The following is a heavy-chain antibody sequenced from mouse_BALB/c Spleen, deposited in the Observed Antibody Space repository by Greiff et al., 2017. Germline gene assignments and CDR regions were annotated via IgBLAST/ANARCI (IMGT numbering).Heavy chain of an antibody. V-gene: IGHV1-5*01. D-gene: IGHD1-1*01. Sequence: EVQLQQSGTVLARPGASVKMSCKASGYTFTSYWMHWVKQRPGQGLEWIGAIYPGNSDTSYNQKFKGKAKLTAVTSTSTAYMELSSLTNEDSAVYYCTRSGYYGSSYYFDYWGQGTTLTVSS. J-gene: IGHJ2*01. CDR1: GYTFTSYW. CDR2: IYPGNSDT. CDR3: TRSGYYGSSYYFDY.